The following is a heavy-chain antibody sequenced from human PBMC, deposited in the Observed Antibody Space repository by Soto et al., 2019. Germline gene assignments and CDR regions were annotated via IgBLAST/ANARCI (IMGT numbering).Heavy chain of an antibody. D-gene: IGHD4-17*01. Sequence: QVQLVESGGGGVQPGRSLRLSCAASGFTFSSYGMHWVRKAPGKGLEGGAVISYDGSNKYYADSVKGRFTISRDNSKNTLYLQMNSLRAEDTAVYYCAKDRRGTTVKPCVYYGMDVWGQGTTVTVSS. J-gene: IGHJ6*02. CDR2: ISYDGSNK. V-gene: IGHV3-30*18. CDR3: AKDRRGTTVKPCVYYGMDV. CDR1: GFTFSSYG.